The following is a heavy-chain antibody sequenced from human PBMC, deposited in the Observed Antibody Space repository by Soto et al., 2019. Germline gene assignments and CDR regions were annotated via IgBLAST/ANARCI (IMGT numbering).Heavy chain of an antibody. J-gene: IGHJ5*02. CDR2: MCSSGST. CDR1: GGYICRYC. V-gene: IGHV4-4*08. D-gene: IGHD3-22*01. Sequence: AETLNVACSGAGGYICRYCWNWMRQPPGKGLEWIGFMCSSGSTKYKPSLKSRVTMSVDTSKNQFSLKLTSVTAADAALYYCARDFFDSSDYTTNWFDPWGQGTLVTVS. CDR3: ARDFFDSSDYTTNWFDP.